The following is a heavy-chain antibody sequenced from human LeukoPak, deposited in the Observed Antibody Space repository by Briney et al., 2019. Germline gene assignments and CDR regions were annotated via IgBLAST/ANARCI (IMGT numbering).Heavy chain of an antibody. J-gene: IGHJ4*02. CDR1: GFTFSNYG. CDR3: AREKSGHSYMTQGGIDY. CDR2: ISYHGSDI. V-gene: IGHV3-30*19. D-gene: IGHD5-18*01. Sequence: GGSLRLSCAASGFTFSNYGMHWVRQAPGKGLDWVSVISYHGSDIYYADSVKGRFTMSRDNSKNTLYLQMSGLRAEDTAVYYCAREKSGHSYMTQGGIDYWGQGTLVTVSS.